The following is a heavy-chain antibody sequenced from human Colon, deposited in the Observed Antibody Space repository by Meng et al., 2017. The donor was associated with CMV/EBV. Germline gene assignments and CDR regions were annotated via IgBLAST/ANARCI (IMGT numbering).Heavy chain of an antibody. CDR2: IYSGDSR. V-gene: IGHV3-66*04. J-gene: IGHJ4*02. Sequence: GGSLRLSCVVSGFSASTNYMSWVRQAPGKGLEWVSGIYSGDSRQYADSVKGRFAISRDNSENSLYLHMNSLRANDTAVYYCAKQRSWNAELDYWGQGTLVTVSS. D-gene: IGHD1-1*01. CDR3: AKQRSWNAELDY. CDR1: GFSASTNY.